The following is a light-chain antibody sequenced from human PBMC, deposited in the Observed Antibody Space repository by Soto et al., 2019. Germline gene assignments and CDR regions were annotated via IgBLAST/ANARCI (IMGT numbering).Light chain of an antibody. CDR3: QQFYTLPFT. J-gene: IGKJ3*01. V-gene: IGKV1-33*01. CDR1: QNINNY. CDR2: DAS. Sequence: DIQMTQSTSSLSASVGDRVTITCQASQNINNYLNWYQQKPGKAPKLLIYDASNLETGVPSRFSGSGSGKDFNFTISTLQPEDCAAYYCQQFYTLPFTFGHGTKGHIK.